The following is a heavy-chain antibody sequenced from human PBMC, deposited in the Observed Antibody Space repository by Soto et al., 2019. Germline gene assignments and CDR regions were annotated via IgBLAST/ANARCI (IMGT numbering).Heavy chain of an antibody. J-gene: IGHJ5*02. CDR3: AKSIAAAGTDNWFDP. CDR1: GFTFSSYA. CDR2: ISGSGGST. D-gene: IGHD6-13*01. V-gene: IGHV3-23*01. Sequence: GGSLSLSCAASGFTFSSYAMSWVRPAPGKGLEWVSAISGSGGSTYYAASVKGRFTISRDNSKNTLYLQMNSLRAEDTAVYYCAKSIAAAGTDNWFDPWGQGTLVTVSS.